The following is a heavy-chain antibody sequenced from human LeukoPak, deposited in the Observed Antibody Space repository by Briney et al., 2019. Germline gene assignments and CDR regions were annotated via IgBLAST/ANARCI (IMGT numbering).Heavy chain of an antibody. V-gene: IGHV4-59*01. J-gene: IGHJ6*03. D-gene: IGHD2-2*01. Sequence: PSETLSLTCTVSGDSIITYYWNWIRQPPGKGLEWIGYIYYSGSTNYNPSLKSRVTISVDTSKNQFSLKLSSVTAADTAVYYCARDRVGYMDVWGKGTTVTISS. CDR2: IYYSGST. CDR1: GDSIITYY. CDR3: ARDRVGYMDV.